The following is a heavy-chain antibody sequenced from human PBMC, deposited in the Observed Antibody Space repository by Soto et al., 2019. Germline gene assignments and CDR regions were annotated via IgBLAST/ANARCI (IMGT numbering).Heavy chain of an antibody. V-gene: IGHV4-39*01. CDR1: GDSISSSTYH. D-gene: IGHD6-13*01. CDR3: ARLAAAGGRARHNKNNWFDP. CDR2: IYYSGST. J-gene: IGHJ5*02. Sequence: PSETLSLTCTVSGDSISSSTYHWGWIRQPPGKGLEWIGSIYYSGSTYYNPSLKSRVTISVDMSKNQFSLNLSSVTAADTAVYYCARLAAAGGRARHNKNNWFDPWGQGTLVTVSS.